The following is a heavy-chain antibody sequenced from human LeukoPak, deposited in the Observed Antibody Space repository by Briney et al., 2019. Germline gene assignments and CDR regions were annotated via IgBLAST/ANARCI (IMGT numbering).Heavy chain of an antibody. J-gene: IGHJ4*02. Sequence: PGGSLRLSCAASGFTFSTYWMTWIRQAPGKGLEWVDSISSDGSGKYYMDSVKGRFTISRDNAKNSLFLQINSLGAKDPSVYHCGRVRPGDSDYWGQGTLVTVSS. CDR3: GRVRPGDSDY. D-gene: IGHD1-26*01. CDR2: ISSDGSGK. CDR1: GFTFSTYW. V-gene: IGHV3-7*01.